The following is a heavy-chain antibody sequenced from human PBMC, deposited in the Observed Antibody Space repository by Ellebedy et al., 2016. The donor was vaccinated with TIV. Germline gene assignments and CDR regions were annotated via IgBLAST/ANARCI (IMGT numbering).Heavy chain of an antibody. CDR1: GFTFGDYA. Sequence: ESLKISCTASGFTFGDYAMSWIRQPPGKGLEWIGEINHSGSTNYNPSLKSRVTISVDTSKNQFSLKLSSVTAADTAVYYCARGKGVIWGQGTMVTVSS. J-gene: IGHJ3*02. CDR2: INHSGST. V-gene: IGHV4-34*01. CDR3: ARGKGVI.